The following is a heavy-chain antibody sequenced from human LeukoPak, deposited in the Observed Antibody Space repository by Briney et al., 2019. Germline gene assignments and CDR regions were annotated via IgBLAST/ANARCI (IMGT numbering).Heavy chain of an antibody. J-gene: IGHJ4*02. V-gene: IGHV4-61*01. CDR3: GRAVAGYYFDY. Sequence: SETLSLTCTVSGYSISSSYYWSWIRQPPGKGLEWIGYIYYSGSTNYNPSLKSRVTISVDTSKNQFSLKLSSVTAADTAVYYCGRAVAGYYFDYWGQGTLVTVSS. D-gene: IGHD6-19*01. CDR2: IYYSGST. CDR1: GYSISSSYY.